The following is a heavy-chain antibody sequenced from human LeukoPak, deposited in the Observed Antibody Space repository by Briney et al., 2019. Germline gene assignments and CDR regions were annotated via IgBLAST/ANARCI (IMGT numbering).Heavy chain of an antibody. CDR1: GVTFSDYY. J-gene: IGHJ6*02. CDR2: ISTSGSTI. Sequence: GGSLTLSCAASGVTFSDYYMSWIRQAPGKGLGWVSYISTSGSTIYYADSVKGRFTISRDNAKNSLYLQMNSLRADDTAVYYCARDTVSITMVRGVEEYYYYGMDVWGQGTTVTVSS. V-gene: IGHV3-11*01. CDR3: ARDTVSITMVRGVEEYYYYGMDV. D-gene: IGHD3-10*01.